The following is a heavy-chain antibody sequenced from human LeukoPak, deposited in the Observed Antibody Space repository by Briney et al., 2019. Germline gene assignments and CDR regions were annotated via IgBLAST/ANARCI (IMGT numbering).Heavy chain of an antibody. J-gene: IGHJ4*02. D-gene: IGHD1-20*01. V-gene: IGHV4-39*01. CDR1: GGSISSSSYY. CDR2: IYYSGST. Sequence: SETLPLTCTVSGGSISSSSYYWGWIRQPPGKGLEWIGSIYYSGSTYYNPSLKSRVTISVDTSKNQFSLKLSSVTAADTAVYYCVTDTFDYWGQGTLVTVSS. CDR3: VTDTFDY.